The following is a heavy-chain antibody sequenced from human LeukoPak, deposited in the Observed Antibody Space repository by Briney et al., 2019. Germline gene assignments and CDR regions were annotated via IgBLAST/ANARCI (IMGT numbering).Heavy chain of an antibody. J-gene: IGHJ4*02. CDR3: ARGERWLQLDY. CDR2: IYSGGGT. V-gene: IGHV3-53*01. CDR1: GFTVSSNY. Sequence: QPGGSLRLSCAASGFTVSSNYVSWVRQAPGKGLEWVSVIYSGGGTYYADSVKGRFTISRDNSKNTLYLQMNSLRAEDTAVYYCARGERWLQLDYWGQGTLVTVSS. D-gene: IGHD5-24*01.